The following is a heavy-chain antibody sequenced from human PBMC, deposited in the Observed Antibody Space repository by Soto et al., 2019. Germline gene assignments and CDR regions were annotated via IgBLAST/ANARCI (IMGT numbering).Heavy chain of an antibody. J-gene: IGHJ3*02. CDR1: GFTFSSYG. Sequence: EVQLVESGGGLVQPGGSLRLSCAASGFTFSSYGMNWVRQAPGKGLEWVSYISSSSGTIYYGDSVKGRFTISRDNPKNSLYLQMNSLRAEDTAVYYCASGTSEDTFDIWGQGTMVTVSS. CDR2: ISSSSGTI. V-gene: IGHV3-48*01. D-gene: IGHD6-13*01. CDR3: ASGTSEDTFDI.